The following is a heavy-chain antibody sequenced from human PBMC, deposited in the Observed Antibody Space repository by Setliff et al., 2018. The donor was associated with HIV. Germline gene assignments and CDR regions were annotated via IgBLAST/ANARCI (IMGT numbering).Heavy chain of an antibody. J-gene: IGHJ6*03. CDR2: VSASGPT. CDR1: GGSMSRVY. V-gene: IGHV4-59*12. Sequence: PSETLSLTCSVSGGSMSRVYWTWIRQPPGKGLERIGYVSASGPTKYNPSLKSRITISVDTSKNQFSLKVNSVTAADTAVYYCARGARLLAGYSDRWDYYYMAVWGKGTTVTVSS. CDR3: ARGARLLAGYSDRWDYYYMAV. D-gene: IGHD6-13*01.